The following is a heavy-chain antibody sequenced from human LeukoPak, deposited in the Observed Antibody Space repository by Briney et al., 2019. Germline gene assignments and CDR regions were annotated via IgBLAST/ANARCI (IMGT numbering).Heavy chain of an antibody. CDR1: GGSISSGDYY. V-gene: IGHV4-61*02. CDR2: IYTSGST. CDR3: ARWTSRQLWTFDY. Sequence: SETLSLTCTVSGGSISSGDYYWSWIRQPAGKGLEWIGRIYTSGSTNYNPSLKSRVTISVDTSKNQFSLKLSSVTAADTAVYYCARWTSRQLWTFDYWGQGTLVTVSS. D-gene: IGHD5-18*01. J-gene: IGHJ4*02.